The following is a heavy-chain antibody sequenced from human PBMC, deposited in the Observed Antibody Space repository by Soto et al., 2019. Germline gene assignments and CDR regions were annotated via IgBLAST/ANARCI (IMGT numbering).Heavy chain of an antibody. CDR1: GFTVSRNS. V-gene: IGHV3-66*01. Sequence: WGXLRLSCAASGFTVSRNSMSWVRQAPGKRLQSLSPIYRGGSPHYADSVKGRFTTSRDSSKTTLYLQMNSLSADDMALYYCAGRNSGDYPYFDFWGPGTLVTVSS. CDR2: IYRGGSP. CDR3: AGRNSGDYPYFDF. J-gene: IGHJ4*02. D-gene: IGHD4-17*01.